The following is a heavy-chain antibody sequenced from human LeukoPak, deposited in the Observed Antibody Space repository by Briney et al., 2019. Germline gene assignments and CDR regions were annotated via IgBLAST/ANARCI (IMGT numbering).Heavy chain of an antibody. CDR1: GFTLSSYA. Sequence: GGSLRLSCAASGFTLSSYAMSWVRQAPGKGLEWVSTISDSGSGGNTYYADSVKGRFTISRDNAKNSLYLQMNSLRAEDTAVYYCARDGFSDYDYVWGSYRGDFDYWGQGTLVTVSS. CDR2: ISDSGSGGNT. D-gene: IGHD3-16*02. CDR3: ARDGFSDYDYVWGSYRGDFDY. J-gene: IGHJ4*02. V-gene: IGHV3-23*01.